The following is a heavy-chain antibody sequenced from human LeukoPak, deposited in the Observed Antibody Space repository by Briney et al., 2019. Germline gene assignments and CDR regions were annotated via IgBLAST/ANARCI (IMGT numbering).Heavy chain of an antibody. CDR2: INWNGDRT. Sequence: GGSLRLSCAASGFTFSSYAMSWVRQSPGKGLEWVSGINWNGDRTGYADSVKGRFTISRDNAKKSLYLQMNSLRAEDTALYYCARRDYYGSGSPDFWGQGTLVTVSS. CDR3: ARRDYYGSGSPDF. D-gene: IGHD3-10*01. CDR1: GFTFSSYA. J-gene: IGHJ4*02. V-gene: IGHV3-20*04.